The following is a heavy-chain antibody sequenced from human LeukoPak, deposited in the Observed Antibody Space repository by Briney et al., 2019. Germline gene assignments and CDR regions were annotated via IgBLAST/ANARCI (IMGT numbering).Heavy chain of an antibody. CDR3: AKNAGSWTNYFDY. CDR1: GFTFSSYA. Sequence: GGSLRLSCAASGFTFSSYAMSWVRQAPGKELQWVSATSSSGGSTYYADSVKGRFTISRDNSKNTLYLQMNSLRAEDTAVYYCAKNAGSWTNYFDYWGQGTLVTVSS. D-gene: IGHD6-13*01. J-gene: IGHJ4*02. V-gene: IGHV3-23*01. CDR2: TSSSGGST.